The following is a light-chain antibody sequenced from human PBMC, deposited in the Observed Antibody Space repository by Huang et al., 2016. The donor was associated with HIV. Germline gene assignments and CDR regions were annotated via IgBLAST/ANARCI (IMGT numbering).Light chain of an antibody. J-gene: IGKJ2*01. Sequence: DIQMTQSPSSLSASVGDRVTITCQASQDTGNYENWLQQKPGKAPEVLINDASNLERGVPSRFSCSGYGTVFTFTINILQPEDIATYYCQHYDNRVMYTFGQGTKVEIK. V-gene: IGKV1-33*01. CDR2: DAS. CDR3: QHYDNRVMYT. CDR1: QDTGNY.